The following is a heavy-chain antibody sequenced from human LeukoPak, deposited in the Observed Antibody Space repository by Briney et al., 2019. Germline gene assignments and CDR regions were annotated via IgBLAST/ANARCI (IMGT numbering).Heavy chain of an antibody. CDR3: ARHGVVTAIDYYYYGMDV. Sequence: PSETLSLTCTVSSGSISSYYWSWIRQPPGKGLEWIGYIYYSGSTTYNPSLKSRVTISVDTSKNQFSLKLSSVTAADTAVYYCARHGVVTAIDYYYYGMDVWGPGTTVTVSS. CDR2: IYYSGST. D-gene: IGHD2-21*02. CDR1: SGSISSYY. V-gene: IGHV4-59*08. J-gene: IGHJ6*02.